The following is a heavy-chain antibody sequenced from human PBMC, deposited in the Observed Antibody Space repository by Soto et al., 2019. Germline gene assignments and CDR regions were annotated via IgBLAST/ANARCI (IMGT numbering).Heavy chain of an antibody. Sequence: SDTRCRTRTVSGTAITTYDCDWSRQPPGKALEWIGYVYNSGSTNYNPSLKSRVTISVDTSKNQFSLKVNSVTAADTAVYYCARRAVVAVTGSLDNWLDPWGQGILVT. CDR1: GTAITTYD. D-gene: IGHD2-21*01. CDR3: ARRAVVAVTGSLDNWLDP. V-gene: IGHV4-59*01. J-gene: IGHJ5*02. CDR2: VYNSGST.